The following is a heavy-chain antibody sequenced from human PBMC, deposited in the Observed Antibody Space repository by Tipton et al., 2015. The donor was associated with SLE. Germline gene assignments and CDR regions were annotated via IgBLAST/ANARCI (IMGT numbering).Heavy chain of an antibody. J-gene: IGHJ3*02. CDR1: GGSISSSSYY. Sequence: TLSLTCTVSGGSISSSSYYWGWIRQPPGKGLEWIGSIYYSGSTYYNPSLKSRVTISVDTSKNQFSLKLSSVTAADTAVYYCARGGVASSSWPDAFDIWGQGTMVTVSS. V-gene: IGHV4-39*01. D-gene: IGHD6-13*01. CDR3: ARGGVASSSWPDAFDI. CDR2: IYYSGST.